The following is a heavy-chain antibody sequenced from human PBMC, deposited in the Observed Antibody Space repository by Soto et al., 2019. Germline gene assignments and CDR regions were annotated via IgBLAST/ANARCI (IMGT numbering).Heavy chain of an antibody. V-gene: IGHV4-38-2*01. CDR3: ASVPLVEGLLPQHEAFDI. J-gene: IGHJ3*02. CDR1: GYSISSGSY. D-gene: IGHD3-3*01. Sequence: PSETLSLTCAVSGYSISSGSYWGWIRQPPGKGLEWIGSIYHSGSTYYNPSLKSRVTISVDTSKNQFSLKLSSAAAADTAVYYCASVPLVEGLLPQHEAFDIWGQGTMVTVSS. CDR2: IYHSGST.